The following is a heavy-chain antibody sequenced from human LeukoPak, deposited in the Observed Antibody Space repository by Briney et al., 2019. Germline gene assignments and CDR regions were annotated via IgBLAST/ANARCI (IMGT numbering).Heavy chain of an antibody. V-gene: IGHV1-69*05. CDR1: GGTFSSYA. CDR2: IIPIFGTA. J-gene: IGHJ4*02. D-gene: IGHD3-3*01. Sequence: SVKVSCKASGGTFSSYAISWVRQAPGQGLEWMGGIIPIFGTANYAQKLQGRVTMTTDTSTSTAYMELRSLRSDDTAVYYCARVPNDFWSGSYFDYWGQGTLVTVSS. CDR3: ARVPNDFWSGSYFDY.